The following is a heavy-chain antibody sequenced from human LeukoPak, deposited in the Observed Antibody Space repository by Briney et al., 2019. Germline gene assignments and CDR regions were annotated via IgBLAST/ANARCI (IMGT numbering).Heavy chain of an antibody. CDR3: ARGLTGGWAAVFDY. V-gene: IGHV4-39*07. Sequence: SETLSLTCIVSGDSITGGSFYWGWVRQSPGKGLEWIGSIYYSGNIYNNPSLKSRVTVSIDTSQNRFSLKLKSVTAADTAVYYCARGLTGGWAAVFDYWGQGTLVTVSS. J-gene: IGHJ4*02. D-gene: IGHD1-26*01. CDR1: GDSITGGSFY. CDR2: IYYSGNI.